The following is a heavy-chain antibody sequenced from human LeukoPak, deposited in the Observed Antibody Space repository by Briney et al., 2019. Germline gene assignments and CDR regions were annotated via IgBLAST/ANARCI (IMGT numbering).Heavy chain of an antibody. CDR3: AKELWSNRLLDS. D-gene: IGHD5-18*01. V-gene: IGHV3-23*01. CDR1: SFTFSASG. Sequence: GGSLRLSCAASSFTFSASGMRWVRQVPGKGLEWVSSITTSGSRSYYADSVKGRFTISRDNSNSTLSLQMVSLRAEDAAVYYCAKELWSNRLLDSWGLGTLVIVSS. CDR2: ITTSGSRS. J-gene: IGHJ5*01.